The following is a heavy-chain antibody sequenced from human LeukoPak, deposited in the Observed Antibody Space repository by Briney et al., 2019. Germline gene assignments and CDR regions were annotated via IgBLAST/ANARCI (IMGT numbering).Heavy chain of an antibody. CDR2: INHSGST. CDR3: ARSINTIFGVAIRAPFDY. J-gene: IGHJ4*02. CDR1: GGSYSGYY. D-gene: IGHD3-3*01. V-gene: IGHV4-34*01. Sequence: PSETLSLTCAVYGGSYSGYYWSWIRQPPGKGLEWIGEINHSGSTNYNPSLKSRVTISVDTSKNQFSLKLSSVTAADTAVYYCARSINTIFGVAIRAPFDYWGQGTLVTVSS.